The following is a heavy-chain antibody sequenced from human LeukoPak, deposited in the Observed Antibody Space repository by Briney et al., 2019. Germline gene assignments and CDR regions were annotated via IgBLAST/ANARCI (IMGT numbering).Heavy chain of an antibody. D-gene: IGHD3-3*01. Sequence: ASVRVSCKASGYTFTSYYMHWVRQAPGQGLEWMGIINPSGGSTSYAQKFQGRVTMTRDTSTSTVYMELSGLRSEDTAVYYCARGVVGYDWFDPWGQGTLVTVSS. CDR3: ARGVVGYDWFDP. J-gene: IGHJ5*02. CDR2: INPSGGST. V-gene: IGHV1-46*03. CDR1: GYTFTSYY.